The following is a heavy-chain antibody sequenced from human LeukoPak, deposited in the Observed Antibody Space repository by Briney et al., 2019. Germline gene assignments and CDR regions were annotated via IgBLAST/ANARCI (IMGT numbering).Heavy chain of an antibody. CDR2: ISYDGSNK. CDR3: AKDRRYCSSTSCYFYDY. J-gene: IGHJ4*02. V-gene: IGHV3-30*18. D-gene: IGHD2-2*01. CDR1: GFTFSSYG. Sequence: GGSLRLSCAASGFTFSSYGMHWARQAPGKGLEWVAVISYDGSNKYYADSVKGRFTISRDNSKNTLYLQMNSLRAEDTAVYYCAKDRRYCSSTSCYFYDYWGQGTLVTVSS.